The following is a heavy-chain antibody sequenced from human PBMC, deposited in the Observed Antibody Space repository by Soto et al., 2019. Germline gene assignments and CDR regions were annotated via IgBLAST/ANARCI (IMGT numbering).Heavy chain of an antibody. CDR1: GFTFSSYA. V-gene: IGHV3-23*01. CDR3: AKRGSGSYFDY. Sequence: EVQLLESGGGWVQPGGSLRLSCAASGFTFSSYAMNWVRQAPGKGLEWVSVISGSGGSTYYADSVKGRFSISRDSSKNTLYLQMNSQRAEDTAVYYCAKRGSGSYFDYWGQGTLVTVSS. CDR2: ISGSGGST. J-gene: IGHJ4*02. D-gene: IGHD1-26*01.